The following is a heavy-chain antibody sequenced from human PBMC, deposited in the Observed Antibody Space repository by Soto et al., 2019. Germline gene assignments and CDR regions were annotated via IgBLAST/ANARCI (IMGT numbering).Heavy chain of an antibody. D-gene: IGHD5-12*01. Sequence: EVQLVESGGGLVKPGGSLRLSFAASGFTFSNAWMNWVRQAPGKGLEWVGRVKSKTDGGTTDNAAPVKGRFTISRDDSKNTLYLQMNSLKTEDTAVYYCTTVGDRYNYWDYYYYGMDVSGQGTTVTVSS. CDR3: TTVGDRYNYWDYYYYGMDV. CDR1: GFTFSNAW. J-gene: IGHJ6*02. CDR2: VKSKTDGGTT. V-gene: IGHV3-15*07.